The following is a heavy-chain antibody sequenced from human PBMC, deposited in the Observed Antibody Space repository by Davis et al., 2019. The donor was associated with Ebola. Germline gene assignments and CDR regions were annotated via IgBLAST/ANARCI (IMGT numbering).Heavy chain of an antibody. D-gene: IGHD3-3*01. V-gene: IGHV3-73*01. Sequence: GGSLRLSCAASGFTFSCSAMHWVRQAAGNGLEWVGRIRSKANSYETAYAASVKGRITISRDDSKNTAYLQMRSLRAEDTAVYYCARVPVLRFLEWSNFDYWGQETLVTVSS. CDR2: IRSKANSYET. CDR1: GFTFSCSA. J-gene: IGHJ4*02. CDR3: ARVPVLRFLEWSNFDY.